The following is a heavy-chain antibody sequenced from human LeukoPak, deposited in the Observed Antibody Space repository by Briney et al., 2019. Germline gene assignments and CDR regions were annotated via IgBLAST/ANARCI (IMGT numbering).Heavy chain of an antibody. CDR1: GFTFSSSE. CDR3: AKRQKYYYDSSGYYYYYGMDV. V-gene: IGHV3-48*03. Sequence: GSLRLSCAASGFTFSSSEMNWVRQAPGKGLEWVSYISSSSSTIYYADSVKGRFTISRDNAKNSLYLQMNSLRAEDTAVYYCAKRQKYYYDSSGYYYYYGMDVWGQGTTVTVSS. J-gene: IGHJ6*02. CDR2: ISSSSSTI. D-gene: IGHD3-22*01.